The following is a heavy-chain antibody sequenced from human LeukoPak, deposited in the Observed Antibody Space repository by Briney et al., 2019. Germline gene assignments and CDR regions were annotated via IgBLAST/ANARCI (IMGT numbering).Heavy chain of an antibody. CDR3: ARSIVGVRKRNDY. V-gene: IGHV1-8*01. CDR1: GYTFTSYD. D-gene: IGHD1-26*01. CDR2: MNPNSGHT. Sequence: ASVKVSCKASGYTFTSYDIIWVRQGSGQGLEWMGWMNPNSGHTGYAQKFQGRVTMTRTTSISTAYMELTSLTSEDSAVYYCARSIVGVRKRNDYWGQGTLVTVSS. J-gene: IGHJ4*02.